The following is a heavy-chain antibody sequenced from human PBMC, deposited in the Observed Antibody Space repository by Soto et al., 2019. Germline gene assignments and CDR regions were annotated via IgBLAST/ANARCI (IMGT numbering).Heavy chain of an antibody. CDR3: ARGGTLWDYYYYYMDV. J-gene: IGHJ6*03. CDR1: GGTFSSYA. D-gene: IGHD2-15*01. Sequence: ASVKVSCTASGGTFSSYAISWVRQAPGQGLEWMGGIIPIFGTANYAQKFQGRVTITADESTSTAYMELSGLRSEDTAVYYCARGGTLWDYYYYYMDVWGKGTTVTVSS. V-gene: IGHV1-69*13. CDR2: IIPIFGTA.